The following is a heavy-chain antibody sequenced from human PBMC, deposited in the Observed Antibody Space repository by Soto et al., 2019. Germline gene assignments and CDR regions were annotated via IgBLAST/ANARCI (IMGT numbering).Heavy chain of an antibody. CDR3: AQLLGGSYAFEI. CDR2: ISYDGSNR. D-gene: IGHD1-26*01. V-gene: IGHV3-30-3*01. CDR1: GFTFRNYP. Sequence: PGGSLRLSCAASGFTFRNYPMNWVRQAPDKWLQWVAVISYDGSNRDYADSVRGRFTISRDNSKNTLYLQMNSLRPEDTAVYYCAQLLGGSYAFEIWGQGXMVTV. J-gene: IGHJ3*02.